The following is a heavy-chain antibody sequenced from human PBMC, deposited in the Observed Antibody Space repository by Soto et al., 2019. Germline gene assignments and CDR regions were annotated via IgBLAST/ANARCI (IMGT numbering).Heavy chain of an antibody. V-gene: IGHV4-4*02. Sequence: QVQLQESGPGLVKPSETLSLTCSVSGDSISSNNWWSWVRQPPGKGLEWIGEIYQSGTTNYNPSLKSRVTMSVDTSKNQFSLNLRSVTAADTAVYYCARDGSGSPGAADHWGQRTLVTVSS. CDR3: ARDGSGSPGAADH. CDR1: GDSISSNNW. D-gene: IGHD1-26*01. J-gene: IGHJ4*02. CDR2: IYQSGTT.